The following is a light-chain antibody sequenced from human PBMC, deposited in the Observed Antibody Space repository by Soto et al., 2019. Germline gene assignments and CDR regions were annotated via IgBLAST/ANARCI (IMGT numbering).Light chain of an antibody. CDR3: FSYAGSRTYV. CDR2: EVT. Sequence: QSALTQPASGSGSPGQSITISCTGTRSDIGSYNSIAWYQQHPGKAPRVMIFEVTKRPSGISNRFSGSKSGSTASLTISGLQAEDEADYFCFSYAGSRTYVFGTGTKVTVL. J-gene: IGLJ1*01. V-gene: IGLV2-23*02. CDR1: RSDIGSYNS.